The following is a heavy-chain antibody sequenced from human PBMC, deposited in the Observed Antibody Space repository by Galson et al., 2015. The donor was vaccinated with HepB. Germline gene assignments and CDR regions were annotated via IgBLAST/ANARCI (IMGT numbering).Heavy chain of an antibody. D-gene: IGHD2-15*01. CDR3: ARDYAGYCSGGSCLTRYYGMDV. Sequence: SLRLSCAASGFTFSSYAMHWVRQAPGKGLEWVAVISYDGSNKYYADSVKGRFTISRDNSKNALYLQMNSLRAEDTAVYYCARDYAGYCSGGSCLTRYYGMDVWGQGTTVTVSS. CDR1: GFTFSSYA. V-gene: IGHV3-30-3*01. J-gene: IGHJ6*02. CDR2: ISYDGSNK.